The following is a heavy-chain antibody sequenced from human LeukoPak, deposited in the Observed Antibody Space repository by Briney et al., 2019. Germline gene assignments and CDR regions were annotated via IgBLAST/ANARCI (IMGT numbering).Heavy chain of an antibody. D-gene: IGHD3-22*01. Sequence: PGRSLRLSCAASGFTFSSYAMTWVRQAPGKGLDWVSGISASGGSPYYADSVKGRFAISRDNSKNTLYLQMNSLRAEDTAVYYCAKRNYDSSGYYPHYFDYWGQGTLVTVSS. V-gene: IGHV3-23*01. CDR2: ISASGGSP. J-gene: IGHJ4*02. CDR1: GFTFSSYA. CDR3: AKRNYDSSGYYPHYFDY.